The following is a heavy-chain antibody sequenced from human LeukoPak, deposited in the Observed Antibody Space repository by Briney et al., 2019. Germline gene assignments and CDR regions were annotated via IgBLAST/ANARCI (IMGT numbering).Heavy chain of an antibody. CDR2: IKQDGSEK. D-gene: IGHD1-26*01. CDR1: GFTFSDYW. J-gene: IGHJ4*02. CDR3: ARAEGRARLTY. V-gene: IGHV3-7*04. Sequence: GGSLRLSCAPSGFTFSDYWMSWVRQAPGKGLGWVANIKQDGSEKYYVDSVKGRFTISRDNAKNSLYLQMNSLRAEDTAVYYCARAEGRARLTYWGQGTLVTVSS.